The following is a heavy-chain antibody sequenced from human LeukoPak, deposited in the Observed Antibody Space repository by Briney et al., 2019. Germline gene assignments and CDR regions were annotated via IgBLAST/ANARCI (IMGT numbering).Heavy chain of an antibody. V-gene: IGHV4-39*01. D-gene: IGHD1-1*01. CDR3: VRHATGTTLND. Sequence: SETLSLTCTVSGVSISSSSHYWAWIRQPPGMGLEWIGTVSHIGSTYYNPSLNSRTTIFVDTSKSQIFLNLNSVTAADTAIYYCVRHATGTTLNDWGQGTQVTVSS. CDR1: GVSISSSSHY. CDR2: VSHIGST. J-gene: IGHJ4*02.